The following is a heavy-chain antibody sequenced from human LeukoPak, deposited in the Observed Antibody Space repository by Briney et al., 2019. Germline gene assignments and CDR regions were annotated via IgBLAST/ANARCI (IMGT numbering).Heavy chain of an antibody. D-gene: IGHD3-16*01. CDR2: IKSKTDGGTT. CDR1: GFTFSNAW. CDR3: ALGGDYFDY. Sequence: GGSLRLSCAASGFTFSNAWMSWVRQAPGKGLEWVGRIKSKTDGGTTDYTAPVKGRFTISRDDSKNTLYLRMNSPKTEDTAVYYCALGGDYFDYWGQGTLVTVSP. V-gene: IGHV3-15*01. J-gene: IGHJ4*02.